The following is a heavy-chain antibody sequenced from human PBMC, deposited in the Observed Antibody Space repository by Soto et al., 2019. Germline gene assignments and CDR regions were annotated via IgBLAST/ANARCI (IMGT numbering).Heavy chain of an antibody. CDR3: AGDRALYCSGGSCYPPNWYYYGMDV. CDR2: IKQDGSEK. CDR1: GFTFSSYW. J-gene: IGHJ6*02. Sequence: GGSLRLSCAASGFTFSSYWMSWVRQAPGKGLEWVANIKQDGSEKYYVDSVKGRFTISRDNAKNSLYLQMNSLRAEDTAVYYCAGDRALYCSGGSCYPPNWYYYGMDVWGQGTTVTVSS. D-gene: IGHD2-15*01. V-gene: IGHV3-7*01.